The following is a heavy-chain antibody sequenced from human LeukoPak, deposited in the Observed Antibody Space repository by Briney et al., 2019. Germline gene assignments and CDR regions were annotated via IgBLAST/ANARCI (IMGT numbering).Heavy chain of an antibody. Sequence: SETLSLTCTVSGGSISSYYWSWIRQPAGKGLEWIGRIYTSGSTNYNPSLKSRVAMSVDTSKNQFSLKLSSVTAADTAVYYCAREAADSSGYRPFAYWGQGTLVTVSS. V-gene: IGHV4-4*07. CDR3: AREAADSSGYRPFAY. CDR1: GGSISSYY. CDR2: IYTSGST. D-gene: IGHD3-22*01. J-gene: IGHJ4*02.